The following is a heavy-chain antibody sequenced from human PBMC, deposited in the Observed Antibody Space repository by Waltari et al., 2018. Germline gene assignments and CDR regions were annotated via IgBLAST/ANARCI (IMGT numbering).Heavy chain of an antibody. CDR1: GFTFDDYS. D-gene: IGHD3-3*01. CDR3: ARDYYQNYDQGAFEI. V-gene: IGHV3-9*01. Sequence: EVQLVESGGALVQPGWSLRLSCEGSGFTFDDYSMHWVRQPPGKGLEWVSGYNWKSGSIGYADSVKGRFTISRDNAKNSLYLQMNSLRPEDTALYYCARDYYQNYDQGAFEIWGQGTMVTVSS. J-gene: IGHJ3*02. CDR2: YNWKSGSI.